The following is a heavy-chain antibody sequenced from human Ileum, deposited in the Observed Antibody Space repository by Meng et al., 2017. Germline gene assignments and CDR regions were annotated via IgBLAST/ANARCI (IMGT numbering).Heavy chain of an antibody. D-gene: IGHD3-10*01. V-gene: IGHV4-34*01. CDR2: IHHSGST. CDR3: ASGAWLARGVIISSFDY. J-gene: IGHJ4*02. CDR1: AGSCGGYY. Sequence: HWSPCLWNAVKTLPLPAASYAGSCGGYYWYWIRQPPETGLDWIGAIHHSGSTSDSPSLTRRVTTSVDTSKNQFSMKLNSVTAAHTSVYYCASGAWLARGVIISSFDYWGQGALVTVSS.